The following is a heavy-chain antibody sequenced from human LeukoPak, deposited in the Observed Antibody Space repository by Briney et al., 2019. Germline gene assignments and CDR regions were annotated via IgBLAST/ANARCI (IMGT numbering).Heavy chain of an antibody. D-gene: IGHD2-2*01. Sequence: PSVTLSLTCAVYGGSFSGYYWSWIRQPPGKGLEWIGEINHSGSTNYNPSLKSRVTISVDTSKNQFSLKLSSVTAADTAVYYCARAIVVVPAASYYFDYWGQGTLVTVSS. CDR3: ARAIVVVPAASYYFDY. V-gene: IGHV4-34*01. J-gene: IGHJ4*02. CDR1: GGSFSGYY. CDR2: INHSGST.